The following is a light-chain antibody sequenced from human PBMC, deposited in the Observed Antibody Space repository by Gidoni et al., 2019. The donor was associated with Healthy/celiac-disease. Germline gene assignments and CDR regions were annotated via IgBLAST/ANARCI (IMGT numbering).Light chain of an antibody. CDR3: AAWDDSLSGL. J-gene: IGLJ3*02. CDR2: SNH. Sequence: HSVLTQPPSASGTPGQRVTISCSGSSSNLGSNYVYWSQQLPGTAPKLLIYSNHQRPSGVPDRFSGSKSGTSASLAISGLRSEDEADYYCAAWDDSLSGLFGGGTKLTVL. V-gene: IGLV1-47*02. CDR1: SSNLGSNY.